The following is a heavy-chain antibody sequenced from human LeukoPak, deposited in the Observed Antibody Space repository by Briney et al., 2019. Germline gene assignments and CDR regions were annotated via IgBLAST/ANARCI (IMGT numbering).Heavy chain of an antibody. CDR1: GFSFTTYW. D-gene: IGHD3-10*01. J-gene: IGHJ4*02. CDR3: AKLAKYFYGAETFYFFEH. Sequence: GGSLRLSCVASGFSFTTYWMSWVRQAQGKGLEWVANINQDGTEKYYVDSVKGRFTISRDNGKNSLYLQMNSLRVEDTAVYYCAKLAKYFYGAETFYFFEHWGQGTPVTASS. CDR2: INQDGTEK. V-gene: IGHV3-7*01.